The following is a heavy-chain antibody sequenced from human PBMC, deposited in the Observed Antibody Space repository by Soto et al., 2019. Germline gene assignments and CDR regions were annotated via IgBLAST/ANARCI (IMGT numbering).Heavy chain of an antibody. Sequence: GESLKISCNGSGYSFTSYWISWVRQMPGKGLEWMGRIDPSDSYTNYSPSFQGHVTISADKSISTAYLQWSSLKASDTAMYYCARQGMITRPKSGMDVWGKGTTVTVSS. D-gene: IGHD3-16*01. CDR3: ARQGMITRPKSGMDV. V-gene: IGHV5-10-1*01. CDR1: GYSFTSYW. J-gene: IGHJ6*04. CDR2: IDPSDSYT.